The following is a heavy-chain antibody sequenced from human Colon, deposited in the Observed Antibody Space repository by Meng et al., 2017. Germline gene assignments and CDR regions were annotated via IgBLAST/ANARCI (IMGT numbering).Heavy chain of an antibody. D-gene: IGHD3-10*01. CDR3: ARDPSNRGAFFDP. CDR1: GGSISGDGYS. Sequence: HVSGPGPVQPSQTLARPSVLSGGSISGDGYSWGWTPQHPGKGLEWIGYVHDSGDTYYKSSLKSRITISIDTSENQFSLKLKSVTAADTAVYYCARDPSNRGAFFDPWGQGTLVTVSS. CDR2: VHDSGDT. V-gene: IGHV4-31*11. J-gene: IGHJ5*02.